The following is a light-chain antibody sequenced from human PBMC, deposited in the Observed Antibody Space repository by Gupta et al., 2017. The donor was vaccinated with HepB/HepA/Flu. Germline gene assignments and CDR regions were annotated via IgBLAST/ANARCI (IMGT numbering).Light chain of an antibody. V-gene: IGLV4-69*01. CDR3: QTWGSGIGYA. CDR2: VNSDGSH. Sequence: QLVLTQSPSPSASLGASVTLTCTLSSGHSSYAIAWHQQQPEKGPRYLMKVNSDGSHTKGDGIPDRFSGSSSGAERYLTISSLQSEDEADYYCQTWGSGIGYAFGTGTKVTVL. J-gene: IGLJ1*01. CDR1: SGHSSYA.